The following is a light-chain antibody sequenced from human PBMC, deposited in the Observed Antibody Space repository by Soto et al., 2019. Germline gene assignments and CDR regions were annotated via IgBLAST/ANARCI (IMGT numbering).Light chain of an antibody. Sequence: QSALTQPASVSGSPGQSITISCTGTTSDVATYNFVSWYQQHPGKVPKLIIHEDNNRPSGISDRFSGSKSGNTASLTISAPQAEDEADDYCFCYACSPTITVIFGGGTKLTVL. CDR1: TSDVATYNF. V-gene: IGLV2-23*01. CDR2: EDN. J-gene: IGLJ2*01. CDR3: FCYACSPTITVI.